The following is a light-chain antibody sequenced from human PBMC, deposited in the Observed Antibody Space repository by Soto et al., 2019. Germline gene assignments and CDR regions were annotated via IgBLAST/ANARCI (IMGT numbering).Light chain of an antibody. V-gene: IGKV3-20*01. Sequence: ESVLTQSPGTLSFSPGERATLSCRASQSVSNSYFAWYQQKPGQAPRLLIYGISDRATGIPDRFSGSGSGTDFTLTISRLEPEDFVVYYCQQYSSLPHTFGQGTKLEVK. J-gene: IGKJ2*01. CDR1: QSVSNSY. CDR3: QQYSSLPHT. CDR2: GIS.